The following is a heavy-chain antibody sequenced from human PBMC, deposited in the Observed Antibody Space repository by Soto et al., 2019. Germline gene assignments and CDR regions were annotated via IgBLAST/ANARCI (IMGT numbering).Heavy chain of an antibody. Sequence: QVQLVQSGAEVKKPGASVKVSCKASGYTFTSYDINWVRQATGQGLEWMGWMNPNSGNTGYAQKFQGRVTKTTNTSISTAYIERSSLITEDTAVYYCSRRGYSSSWYYYYYYRMDVWGQGTTVTVSS. J-gene: IGHJ6*02. CDR1: GYTFTSYD. V-gene: IGHV1-8*01. D-gene: IGHD6-13*01. CDR3: SRRGYSSSWYYYYYYRMDV. CDR2: MNPNSGNT.